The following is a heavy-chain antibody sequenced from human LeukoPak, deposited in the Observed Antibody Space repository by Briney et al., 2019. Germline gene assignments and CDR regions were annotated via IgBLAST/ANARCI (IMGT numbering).Heavy chain of an antibody. D-gene: IGHD1-26*01. CDR1: GYTLTELS. J-gene: IGHJ4*02. Sequence: ASVKVSCKVSGYTLTELSMHWVRQAPGKGLEWMGGFDPEDGETIYAQKFQGRVTMTEDTSTDTAYMELSSLRSEDTAVYYCATDPPYSRSHARFDYWGQGTLVTVSS. CDR3: ATDPPYSRSHARFDY. V-gene: IGHV1-24*01. CDR2: FDPEDGET.